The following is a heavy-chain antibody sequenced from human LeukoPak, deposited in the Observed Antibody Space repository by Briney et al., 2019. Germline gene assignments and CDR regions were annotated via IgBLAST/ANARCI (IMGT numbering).Heavy chain of an antibody. V-gene: IGHV4-38-2*01. CDR1: DDSITNNYY. CDR3: ARLKLGSAYSYTDDY. CDR2: IYHSGST. D-gene: IGHD3-22*01. J-gene: IGHJ4*02. Sequence: SSETLSLTCAVSDDSITNNYYWGWIRQPPGKGLEWIGSIYHSGSTYYNPSLKSRVTISVDTSKNQFSLKLSSVTAADTAVYYCARLKLGSAYSYTDDYWGQGTLVTVSS.